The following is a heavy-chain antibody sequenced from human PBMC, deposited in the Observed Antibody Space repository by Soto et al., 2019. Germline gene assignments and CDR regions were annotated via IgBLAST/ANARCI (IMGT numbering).Heavy chain of an antibody. Sequence: SGPTLVNPTETLTLTCTVSGFSLSNARMGVSWIRQPPGKALEWLAHIFSNDEKSYITSLKSRLTISKDTSKSQVVLTMTNMDPVDTATYYCARIRAYYYDSSGYYYFDYWGQGTLVTVSS. CDR2: IFSNDEK. D-gene: IGHD3-22*01. CDR3: ARIRAYYYDSSGYYYFDY. CDR1: GFSLSNARMG. V-gene: IGHV2-26*01. J-gene: IGHJ4*02.